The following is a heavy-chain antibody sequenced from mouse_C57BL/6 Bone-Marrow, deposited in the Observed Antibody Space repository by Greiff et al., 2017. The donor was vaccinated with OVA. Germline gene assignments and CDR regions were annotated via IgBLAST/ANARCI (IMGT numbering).Heavy chain of an antibody. CDR2: FYPGSGSI. D-gene: IGHD2-4*01. J-gene: IGHJ3*01. Sequence: VQRVESGAELVKPGASVKLSCKASGYTFTEYTIHWVKQRSGQGLEWIGWFYPGSGSIKYNENFKDKATLTADKSSSTVYMELSRLTSEDSAVYFGARHEKREYDYDGRPFAYWGQGTLVTVSA. CDR1: GYTFTEYT. CDR3: ARHEKREYDYDGRPFAY. V-gene: IGHV1-62-2*01.